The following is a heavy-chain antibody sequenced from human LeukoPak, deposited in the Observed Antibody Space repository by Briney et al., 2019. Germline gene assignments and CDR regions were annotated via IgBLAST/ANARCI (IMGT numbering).Heavy chain of an antibody. Sequence: SETLSLTCAVYGGSFSGYYWSWIRQPPGKGLEWIGEINHSGGTNYNPSLKSRVTISVDTSKNQFSLKLSSVTAVDTAVYYCARGPYGMDVWGKGTTVTVSS. V-gene: IGHV4-34*01. CDR3: ARGPYGMDV. CDR1: GGSFSGYY. CDR2: INHSGGT. J-gene: IGHJ6*04.